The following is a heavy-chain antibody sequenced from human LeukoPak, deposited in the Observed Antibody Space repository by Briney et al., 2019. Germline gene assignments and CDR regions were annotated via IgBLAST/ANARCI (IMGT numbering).Heavy chain of an antibody. CDR3: ARGINNYYYGSGSPGTYYFDY. D-gene: IGHD3-10*01. CDR1: GGTFSSYA. CDR2: INPDSGGT. J-gene: IGHJ4*02. V-gene: IGHV1-2*02. Sequence: GASVKVSCKASGGTFSSYAISWVRQAPGQGLEWMGWINPDSGGTDSAQRFQGRVTMTRDTSITTAYMGLSRLRSDDTAVYSCARGINNYYYGSGSPGTYYFDYWGQGTLVTVSS.